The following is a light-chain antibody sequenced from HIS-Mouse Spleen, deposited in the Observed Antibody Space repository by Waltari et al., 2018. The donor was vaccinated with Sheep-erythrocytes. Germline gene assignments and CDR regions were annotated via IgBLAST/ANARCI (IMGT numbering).Light chain of an antibody. J-gene: IGLJ1*01. V-gene: IGLV3-10*01. Sequence: SYELTQPPSVSVSPGQTARITCPGDALPKKYAYWYQQKSGQAPVLVTYEDSKRPSGIPERFSGSRSGTMATLTISGAQVEDEADYYCYSTDSSGNHRVFGTGTKVTVL. CDR3: YSTDSSGNHRV. CDR1: ALPKKY. CDR2: EDS.